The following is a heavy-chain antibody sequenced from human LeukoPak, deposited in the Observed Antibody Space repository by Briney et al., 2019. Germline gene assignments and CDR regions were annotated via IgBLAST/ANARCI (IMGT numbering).Heavy chain of an antibody. CDR1: GGSISSYY. J-gene: IGHJ4*02. CDR2: IYYSGST. CDR3: ARALWAATDFDY. V-gene: IGHV4-59*01. Sequence: DPSETLSLTCTVSGGSISSYYWSWIRQPPGKGLEWIGYIYYSGSTNYNPSLKSRVTISVDTSKNQFSLKLSSVTAADTAVYYCARALWAATDFDYWGQGTLVTVSS. D-gene: IGHD3-16*01.